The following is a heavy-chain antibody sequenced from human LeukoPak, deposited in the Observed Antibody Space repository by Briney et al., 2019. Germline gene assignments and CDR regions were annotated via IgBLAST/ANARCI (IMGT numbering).Heavy chain of an antibody. D-gene: IGHD5-24*01. V-gene: IGHV2-5*01. Sequence: SGPTLVKPTQTLTLTCTFSGFSLSTSGVGVGWIRQPPGKALEWLALIYWNDDKRYSPPLKSRLTITKDTSKNQVVLTMTNMDPVDTATYYCARSFWAAEMATMNWFDPWGQGTLVTVSS. CDR3: ARSFWAAEMATMNWFDP. CDR1: GFSLSTSGVG. J-gene: IGHJ5*02. CDR2: IYWNDDK.